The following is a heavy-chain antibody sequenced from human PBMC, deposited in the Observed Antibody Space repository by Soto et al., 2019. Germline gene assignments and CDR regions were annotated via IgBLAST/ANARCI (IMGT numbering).Heavy chain of an antibody. V-gene: IGHV1-69*01. CDR2: IKPISDIT. J-gene: IGHJ5*02. CDR1: LDTFDRFI. D-gene: IGHD3-3*01. CDR3: ARSAGGNFGILIEGSNWFDP. Sequence: CTASLDTFDRFIIKLLLPAHGLGLELMGGIKPISDITNYAQRFQGRVTFTADASRSTVYMELSSLRSDDTAIYYCARSAGGNFGILIEGSNWFDPWGQATLVTFS.